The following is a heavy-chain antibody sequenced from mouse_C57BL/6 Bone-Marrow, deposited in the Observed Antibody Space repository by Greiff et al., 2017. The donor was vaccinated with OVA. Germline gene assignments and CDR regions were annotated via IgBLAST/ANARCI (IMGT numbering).Heavy chain of an antibody. CDR3: ARFPDYYGSSRYYAMDY. CDR1: GYTFTSYW. CDR2: IDPSDSET. J-gene: IGHJ4*01. Sequence: QVQLQQSGAELVRPGSSVKLSCKASGYTFTSYWMHWVKQRPIQGLEWIGNIDPSDSETHYNQKFKDKATLTVDKSSSTAYMQLSSLTSEDSAVYYCARFPDYYGSSRYYAMDYWGQGASVTVSS. D-gene: IGHD1-1*01. V-gene: IGHV1-52*01.